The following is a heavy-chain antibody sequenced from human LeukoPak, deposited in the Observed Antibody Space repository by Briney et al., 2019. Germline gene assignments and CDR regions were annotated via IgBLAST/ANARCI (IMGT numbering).Heavy chain of an antibody. CDR1: GFTLSSYA. CDR3: ARERSRGHDI. J-gene: IGHJ3*02. Sequence: GGYLRLSCAASGFTLSSYASHWVRQAPGKGLEWVAVISYDGSNKYYADSVKGRFTISRDNSKNTLYLQMNSLRAEDTAVYYCARERSRGHDIWGQGTMVTVSS. V-gene: IGHV3-30-3*01. CDR2: ISYDGSNK. D-gene: IGHD3-10*01.